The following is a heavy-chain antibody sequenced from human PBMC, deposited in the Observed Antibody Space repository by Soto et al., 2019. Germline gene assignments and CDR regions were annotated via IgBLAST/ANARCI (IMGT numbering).Heavy chain of an antibody. CDR2: MKTNSGNT. Sequence: QVQLVHSGAEVKKPGASVKVSCTASGYTFTRYDINLVRQATGQGLEWMGWMKTNSGNTGYAQKVQGRVTMTRNTSISTAYMELSRLRSEDTDVDYCARVARRLAGGFDPWGQGTLVTVSS. V-gene: IGHV1-8*01. J-gene: IGHJ5*02. CDR1: GYTFTRYD. CDR3: ARVARRLAGGFDP. D-gene: IGHD1-26*01.